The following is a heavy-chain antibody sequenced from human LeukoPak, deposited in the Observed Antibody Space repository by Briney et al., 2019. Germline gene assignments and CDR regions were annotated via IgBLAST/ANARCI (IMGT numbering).Heavy chain of an antibody. Sequence: GGSLRLSCAASGFTFSSYSMNWVRQAPGKGLEWVSSISSSSSYIYYADSVKGRFTISRDNAKNSLYLQMNSLRAEDTAVYYCARGYDFWSGYYKGYYYYGMDVWGQGTTVTVSS. J-gene: IGHJ6*02. CDR3: ARGYDFWSGYYKGYYYYGMDV. CDR1: GFTFSSYS. CDR2: ISSSSSYI. D-gene: IGHD3-3*01. V-gene: IGHV3-21*01.